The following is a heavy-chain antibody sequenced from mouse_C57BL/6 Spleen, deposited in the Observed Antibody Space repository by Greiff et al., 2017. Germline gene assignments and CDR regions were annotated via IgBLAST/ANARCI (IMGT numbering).Heavy chain of an antibody. CDR1: GYTFTSSW. D-gene: IGHD3-2*02. Sequence: QVQLQQSGAELATPGASVKLSCKASGYTFTSSWMHWVKQRPGQGLEWIGYINPSSGYTKYNQKFKDKATLTADKSSSTAYMQLSSLTYEDSAVYYCARQLRLPGFAYWGQGTLVTVSA. J-gene: IGHJ3*01. CDR3: ARQLRLPGFAY. CDR2: INPSSGYT. V-gene: IGHV1-7*01.